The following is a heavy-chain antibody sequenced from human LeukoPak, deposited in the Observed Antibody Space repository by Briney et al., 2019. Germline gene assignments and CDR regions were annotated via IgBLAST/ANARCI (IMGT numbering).Heavy chain of an antibody. CDR2: IYTSGST. CDR1: GGSISSDNYF. J-gene: IGHJ6*03. CDR3: ARLGAVNRHLTYYYYYMDV. Sequence: PSETLSLTCNVSGGSISSDNYFWTWIRQPAGKRLEWIGRIYTSGSTNYNPSLKSRVTISLDTSKNRFSLRLNSVTAADTAVYYCARLGAVNRHLTYYYYYMDVWGKGTTVTISS. D-gene: IGHD4-17*01. V-gene: IGHV4-61*02.